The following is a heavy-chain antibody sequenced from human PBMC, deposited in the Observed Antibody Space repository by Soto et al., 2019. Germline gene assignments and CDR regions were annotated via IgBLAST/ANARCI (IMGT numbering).Heavy chain of an antibody. CDR3: ARESTGAYY. V-gene: IGHV4-4*07. CDR2: SYTSGST. CDR1: GGSISSYY. D-gene: IGHD2-8*02. J-gene: IGHJ4*02. Sequence: SETLALTGTVSGGSISSYYWSWSRQRAGKGLEWIGRSYTSGSTGYNPSLKSRVTMSVYASKNQFSLKLRSLTAPDRAVYACARESTGAYYSGQGTLVTAPS.